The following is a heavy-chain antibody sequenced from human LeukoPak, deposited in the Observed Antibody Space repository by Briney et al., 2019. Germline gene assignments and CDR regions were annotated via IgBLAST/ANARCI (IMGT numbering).Heavy chain of an antibody. CDR3: ARVRIGGYCGGDCYSPDY. CDR1: GFTFSSYG. J-gene: IGHJ4*02. D-gene: IGHD2-21*02. Sequence: GGSLRLSCAASGFTFSSYGMHWVRQAPGKGLEWVALIWYDGSNKYYADSMKGRFTIPRDNSKNTLYLQMNSLRAEDTAMYYCARVRIGGYCGGDCYSPDYWGQGTLVTVSS. V-gene: IGHV3-33*01. CDR2: IWYDGSNK.